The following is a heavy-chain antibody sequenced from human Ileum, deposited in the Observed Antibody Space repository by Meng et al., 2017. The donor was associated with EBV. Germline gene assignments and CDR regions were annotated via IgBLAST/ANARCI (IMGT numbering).Heavy chain of an antibody. J-gene: IGHJ4*02. CDR2: INTDNGET. CDR1: GYHFTRYP. CDR3: ASRPGFNIGPFDF. Sequence: QRVHAGAEVKKPGAYVNLSCKASGYHFTRYPIHWVRQAPGQRPEWMGWINTDNGETEISQKFQGRVTITRDTSATTAYMELISLRSEDTAVYYCASRPGFNIGPFDFWGQGTLVTVSS. D-gene: IGHD3/OR15-3a*01. V-gene: IGHV1-3*04.